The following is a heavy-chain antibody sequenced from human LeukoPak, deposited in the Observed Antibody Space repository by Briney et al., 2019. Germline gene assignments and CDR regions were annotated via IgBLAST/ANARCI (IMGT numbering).Heavy chain of an antibody. CDR3: AISQGNGYSLLGAFDI. Sequence: GGSLRLSCAASGFTFSSYAMHWVRQAPGKGLEWVAVISYDGSNKYYADSVKGRFTISRDNSKNTLYLQMNSLRAEDTAVYYCAISQGNGYSLLGAFDIWGQGTMVTVSS. D-gene: IGHD5-24*01. CDR1: GFTFSSYA. CDR2: ISYDGSNK. V-gene: IGHV3-30-3*01. J-gene: IGHJ3*02.